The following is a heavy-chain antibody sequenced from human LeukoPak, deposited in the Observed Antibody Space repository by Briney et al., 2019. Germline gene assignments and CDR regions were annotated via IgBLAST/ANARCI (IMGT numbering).Heavy chain of an antibody. V-gene: IGHV4-59*08. Sequence: SETLSLTCTVSGGSISSYYWSWIRQPPGKGLEWIGYIYYSGSTNYNPSLTSRVTISVDTSKNQFSLKLSSVTAADTAVYYCARWYSSSSYYYYYSMDVWGKGTTVTVSS. CDR1: GGSISSYY. J-gene: IGHJ6*03. CDR3: ARWYSSSSYYYYYSMDV. CDR2: IYYSGST. D-gene: IGHD6-6*01.